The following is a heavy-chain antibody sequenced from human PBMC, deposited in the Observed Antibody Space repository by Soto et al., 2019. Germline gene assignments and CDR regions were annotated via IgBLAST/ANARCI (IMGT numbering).Heavy chain of an antibody. CDR3: AGQTFTIAAASYGRSNWFDP. V-gene: IGHV4-39*01. CDR2: MLYSGLT. CDR1: GYSVSSSDYY. J-gene: IGHJ5*02. Sequence: SETLSLTCSVSGYSVSSSDYYWAWIRQPPGKGLEWIGSMLYSGLTYYTPSLKSRLTMSIDTSKNEFSLRLNSVTAADTAVYYCAGQTFTIAAASYGRSNWFDPWGPGTLVTVSS. D-gene: IGHD6-25*01.